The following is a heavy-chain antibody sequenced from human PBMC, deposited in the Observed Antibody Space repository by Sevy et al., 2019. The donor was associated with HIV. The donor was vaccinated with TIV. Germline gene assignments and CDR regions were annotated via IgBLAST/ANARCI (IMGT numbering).Heavy chain of an antibody. D-gene: IGHD2-8*01. CDR3: TKNTAAVGVGGFDY. CDR2: IQFDGSSQ. Sequence: GGSLRLSCAVSGFTFSYSGMHWVRQAPGKGLEWVTFIQFDGSSQYYADSVKGRFTISRDNSKNTLYLQMNSLRGDDTAVYYCTKNTAAVGVGGFDYWGQGALVTVSS. CDR1: GFTFSYSG. V-gene: IGHV3-30*02. J-gene: IGHJ4*02.